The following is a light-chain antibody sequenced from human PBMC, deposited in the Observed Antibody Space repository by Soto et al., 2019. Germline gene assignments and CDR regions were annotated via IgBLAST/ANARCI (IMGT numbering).Light chain of an antibody. J-gene: IGKJ1*01. Sequence: EIVLTQSPGTLSLSPGERVTLSCRASQSVNSSYLAWYQHKPGQAPRLLIYGASTRATGIPDRFSGSGSGTDFTLTIARLEPVDFEVYYCQQYGNSPQTFGQGTKVDIK. CDR3: QQYGNSPQT. CDR2: GAS. CDR1: QSVNSSY. V-gene: IGKV3-20*01.